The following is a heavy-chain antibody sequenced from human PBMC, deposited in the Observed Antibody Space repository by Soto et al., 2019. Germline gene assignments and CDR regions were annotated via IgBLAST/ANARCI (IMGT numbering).Heavy chain of an antibody. V-gene: IGHV1-2*04. D-gene: IGHD6-13*01. CDR2: INPNSGGT. CDR3: ARTSAAGKYYYGMDV. J-gene: IGHJ6*02. Sequence: ASVKVSCKASGYTFTGYYMHWVRQAPGQGLEWMGWINPNSGGTNYAQKFQGWVTMTRDTSISTAYMELSSLKASDTAMYYCARTSAAGKYYYGMDVWGQGTTVTVSS. CDR1: GYTFTGYY.